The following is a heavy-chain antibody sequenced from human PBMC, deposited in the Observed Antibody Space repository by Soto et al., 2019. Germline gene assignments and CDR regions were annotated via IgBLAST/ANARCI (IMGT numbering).Heavy chain of an antibody. CDR1: GFTFTSSA. D-gene: IGHD3-22*01. CDR3: AALKSYYYDSSGYFDAFDI. CDR2: IVVGSGNT. J-gene: IGHJ3*02. Sequence: SVKVSCKASGFTFTSSAVQWVRQARGQRLEWIGWIVVGSGNTNYAQKFQERVTITRDTSTSTAYMELSSLRSEDTAVYYCAALKSYYYDSSGYFDAFDIWGQGTMVTVSS. V-gene: IGHV1-58*01.